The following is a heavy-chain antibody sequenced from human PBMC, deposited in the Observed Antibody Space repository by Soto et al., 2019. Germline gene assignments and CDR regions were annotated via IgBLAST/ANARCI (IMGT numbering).Heavy chain of an antibody. V-gene: IGHV3-30*18. CDR3: AKDSGDFDWLQYNWFDP. CDR1: GFTFSSYG. D-gene: IGHD3-9*01. CDR2: ISYDGSNK. J-gene: IGHJ5*02. Sequence: QVQLVESGGGVVQPGRSLRLSCAASGFTFSSYGMHWVRQAPGKGLEWVAVISYDGSNKYYADSVRGRFTISRDNSKNTLYLQMNSLRAEDTAVYYCAKDSGDFDWLQYNWFDPWGQGTLVTVSS.